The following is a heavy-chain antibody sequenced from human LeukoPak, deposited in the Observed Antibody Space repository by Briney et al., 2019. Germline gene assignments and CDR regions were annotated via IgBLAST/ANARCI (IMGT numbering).Heavy chain of an antibody. V-gene: IGHV1-69*05. J-gene: IGHJ4*02. D-gene: IGHD4-11*01. CDR1: GGTFSSYA. CDR2: IIPIFGTA. CDR3: GRGGATVTTFRFDY. Sequence: GSSVKVSCKASGGTFSSYAISWVRQAPGQGLEWMGGIIPIFGTANYAQKFQGRVTITTDESTSTAYMELSSLRSEDTAVYYCGRGGATVTTFRFDYWGQGTLVTVSS.